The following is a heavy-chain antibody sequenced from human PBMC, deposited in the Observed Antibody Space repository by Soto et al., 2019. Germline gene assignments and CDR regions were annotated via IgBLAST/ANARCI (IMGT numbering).Heavy chain of an antibody. J-gene: IGHJ6*02. Sequence: QVQLVESGGGLVKPGGSLRLCCAASGFTFSDYYMSWIRQAPGKGVEWVSYISSSGSTIYYADSVKGRFTISRDNAKNSLYLQMNSLRAEDTAVYYCAGDNGYYHYYYYYGMDVWGQGTTVTVSS. D-gene: IGHD2-2*03. V-gene: IGHV3-11*01. CDR1: GFTFSDYY. CDR2: ISSSGSTI. CDR3: AGDNGYYHYYYYYGMDV.